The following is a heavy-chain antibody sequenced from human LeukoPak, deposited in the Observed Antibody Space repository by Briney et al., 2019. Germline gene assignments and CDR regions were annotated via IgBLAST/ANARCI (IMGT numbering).Heavy chain of an antibody. CDR3: AKDRATVTSYYYYGMDV. CDR2: ISYDGSNK. CDR1: GFTFSSYG. J-gene: IGHJ6*02. D-gene: IGHD4-17*01. Sequence: GGSLRPSCAASGFTFSSYGMHWVRQAPGKGLEWVAVISYDGSNKYYADSVKGRFTISRDNSKNTLYLQMNSLRAEDTAVYYCAKDRATVTSYYYYGMDVWGQGTTVTVSS. V-gene: IGHV3-30*18.